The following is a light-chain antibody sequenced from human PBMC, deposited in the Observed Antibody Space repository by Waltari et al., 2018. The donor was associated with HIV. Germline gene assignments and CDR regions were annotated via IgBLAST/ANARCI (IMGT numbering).Light chain of an antibody. J-gene: IGLJ2*01. CDR3: GTWVSGLSGVV. V-gene: IGLV1-51*01. CDR2: DGN. Sequence: QSVLTQPPSVSAAPGQNVIISCSGSSSNLGNNYVSWYTQYTGRATKLLIFDGNRRPSGIPGRFSGSQSATSATLAIAGLQTGDEADYYCGTWVSGLSGVVFGGGTKVTVL. CDR1: SSNLGNNY.